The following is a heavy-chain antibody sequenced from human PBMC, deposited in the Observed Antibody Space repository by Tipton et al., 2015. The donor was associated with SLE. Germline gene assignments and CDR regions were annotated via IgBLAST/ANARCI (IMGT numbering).Heavy chain of an antibody. CDR2: IYYSGGT. D-gene: IGHD3-9*01. CDR3: ARGGLLRYFARAPYYYYGMDV. J-gene: IGHJ6*02. Sequence: TLSLTCTVSGGSISSYYWSWIRQPPGKGLEWIGYIYYSGGTNYNPSLKNRATITVDTSKNQFSLNLSSVTAADTAVSYCARGGLLRYFARAPYYYYGMDVWGQGTTVTVSS. CDR1: GGSISSYY. V-gene: IGHV4-59*01.